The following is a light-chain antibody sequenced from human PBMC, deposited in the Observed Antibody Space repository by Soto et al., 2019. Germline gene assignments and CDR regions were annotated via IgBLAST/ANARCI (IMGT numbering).Light chain of an antibody. CDR2: VAS. CDR3: QQTDSFPLT. CDR1: QNIDVY. Sequence: DMRLTQFPSSLSASIGDRVAMSCRASQNIDVYINWYQQKPGKAPKLLIFVASNLRSGVPSRFSGSGYGTDFTLTISSLQPEDFATYYCQQTDSFPLTFGGGTKVEIK. J-gene: IGKJ4*01. V-gene: IGKV1-39*01.